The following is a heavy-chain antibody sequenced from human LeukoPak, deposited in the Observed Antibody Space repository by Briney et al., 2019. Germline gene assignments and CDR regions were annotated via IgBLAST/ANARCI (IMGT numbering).Heavy chain of an antibody. Sequence: SVKVSCKASGFTFTRSAVRWVRQARGQRLEWIGWIVVGSGNTNYAQKFQERVTITRDMSTSTAYMELSRLRSEDTAVYYCARGAPRYCSSTSCYFDYWGQGTLVTVSS. J-gene: IGHJ4*02. CDR3: ARGAPRYCSSTSCYFDY. D-gene: IGHD2-2*01. V-gene: IGHV1-58*01. CDR2: IVVGSGNT. CDR1: GFTFTRSA.